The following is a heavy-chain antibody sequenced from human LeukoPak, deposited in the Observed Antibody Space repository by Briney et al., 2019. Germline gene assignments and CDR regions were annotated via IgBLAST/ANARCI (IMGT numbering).Heavy chain of an antibody. D-gene: IGHD2-15*01. J-gene: IGHJ5*02. V-gene: IGHV5-51*01. CDR3: ARQEYCSGGSCYTWFDP. CDR2: IYPGDSDI. Sequence: HGESLKISCKASGYSFSSYWIAWVRQMPGKGLEYIGIIYPGDSDIRYSPSFQGQVTISADKSISTAYLQWSSLKASDTAMYYCARQEYCSGGSCYTWFDPWGQGTLVTVSS. CDR1: GYSFSSYW.